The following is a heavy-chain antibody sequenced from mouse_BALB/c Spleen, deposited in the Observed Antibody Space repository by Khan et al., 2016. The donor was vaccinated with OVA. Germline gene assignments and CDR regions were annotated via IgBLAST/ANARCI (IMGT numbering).Heavy chain of an antibody. CDR1: GFSLTSYG. V-gene: IGHV2-9*02. D-gene: IGHD1-3*01. CDR2: IWAGGST. CDR3: ARREDI. J-gene: IGHJ2*01. Sequence: QVQLKQSGPGLVAPSQSLSITCTVSGFSLTSYGVHWVRQPPGQGLEWLGVIWAGGSTNDNSALMSRLSISKDNTKSQDFIKRNSLQTDDTAMYNCARREDIWGQGTTLTVSS.